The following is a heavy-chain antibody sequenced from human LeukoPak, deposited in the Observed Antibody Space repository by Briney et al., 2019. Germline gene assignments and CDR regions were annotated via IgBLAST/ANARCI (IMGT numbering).Heavy chain of an antibody. CDR1: GFTFSSYG. Sequence: GGSLRLSCAASGFTFSSYGMHWVRQAPGKGLEWVAFIRYDGSNKYYADSVKGRFTISRDNSKNTLYLQMNSLRAEDTAVYYCATWADDYYDSSGYSYPSLDYWGQGTLVTVSS. D-gene: IGHD3-22*01. V-gene: IGHV3-30*02. J-gene: IGHJ4*02. CDR2: IRYDGSNK. CDR3: ATWADDYYDSSGYSYPSLDY.